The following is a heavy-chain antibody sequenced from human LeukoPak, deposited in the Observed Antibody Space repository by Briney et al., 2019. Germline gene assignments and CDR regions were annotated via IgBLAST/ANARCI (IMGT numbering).Heavy chain of an antibody. J-gene: IGHJ6*03. Sequence: PGGSLRLSCAAFGFTFSGSAMHWVRQASGKGLEWGGRIRSKANSYATAYAASVKGRFTISRDDSKNTAYLQMNSLKTEDTAVYYCTRPGYYYDSSGYYYDYYYMDVWGKGTTVTVSS. CDR3: TRPGYYYDSSGYYYDYYYMDV. V-gene: IGHV3-73*01. CDR2: IRSKANSYAT. D-gene: IGHD3-22*01. CDR1: GFTFSGSA.